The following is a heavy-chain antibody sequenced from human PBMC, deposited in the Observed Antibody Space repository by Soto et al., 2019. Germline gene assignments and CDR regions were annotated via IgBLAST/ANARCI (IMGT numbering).Heavy chain of an antibody. CDR1: GFTFSNYW. CDR3: AKLRGDYTVFDY. CDR2: IKQDGSVK. Sequence: EVQLVESGGGLVQPGGSPRLSCAPSGFTFSNYWLSWVRQAPGQGLEWVASIKQDGSVKHYVDSVTGRFTISRDNAEKSLHLQMNSLRAEDTAVYYCAKLRGDYTVFDYWGQGARVTVSS. D-gene: IGHD4-17*01. V-gene: IGHV3-7*03. J-gene: IGHJ4*02.